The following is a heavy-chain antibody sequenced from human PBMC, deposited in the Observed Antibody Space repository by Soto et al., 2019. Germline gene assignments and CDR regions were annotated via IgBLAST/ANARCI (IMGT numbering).Heavy chain of an antibody. Sequence: PSATLSLTGAVYGGSFSGHSWTWIRPSPGKGLEWIGDINHSGRVNYSPSLKSRVTTSPDTSKNQSSLTLSAVTAADTAMYYCSTRAYDTNGYYRFDPWGQGTLVTVSS. CDR1: GGSFSGHS. J-gene: IGHJ5*01. D-gene: IGHD3-22*01. V-gene: IGHV4-34*01. CDR3: STRAYDTNGYYRFDP. CDR2: INHSGRV.